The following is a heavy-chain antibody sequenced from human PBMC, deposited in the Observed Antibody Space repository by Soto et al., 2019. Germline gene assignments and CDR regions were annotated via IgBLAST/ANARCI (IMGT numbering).Heavy chain of an antibody. V-gene: IGHV3-11*01. CDR2: ISSTGRTI. D-gene: IGHD6-19*01. J-gene: IGHJ4*02. CDR1: GFTFSNYY. CDR3: ARSYSSGWEFDY. Sequence: PGGSLRLSCGASGFTFSNYYMSWIRQAPGKGLEWVSYISSTGRTIYYADSVKGRFTVSRDNGQNSLSLKLNSLRVEDTAVYYCARSYSSGWEFDYWGQGTQVTVSS.